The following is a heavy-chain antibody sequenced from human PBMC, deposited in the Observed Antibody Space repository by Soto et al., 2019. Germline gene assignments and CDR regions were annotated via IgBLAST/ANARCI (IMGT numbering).Heavy chain of an antibody. CDR3: TTGSVEGV. CDR1: GLTISNAW. V-gene: IGHV3-15*07. J-gene: IGHJ6*02. CDR2: IKTNTEGGTT. D-gene: IGHD2-15*01. Sequence: EVHLVESGGGFIYPGGSLRLSCAASGLTISNAWMNWVRQAPGKGLEWVGRIKTNTEGGTTDYAAAVKGRFTVSRDDSKNTLYLQMNSLKTEDTAVYYCTTGSVEGVWVQGTTVTVSS.